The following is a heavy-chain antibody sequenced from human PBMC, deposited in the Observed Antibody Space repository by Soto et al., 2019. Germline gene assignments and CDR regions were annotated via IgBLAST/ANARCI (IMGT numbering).Heavy chain of an antibody. CDR2: IIPIFGTA. CDR3: ARSVGATPGNFDY. D-gene: IGHD1-26*01. J-gene: IGHJ4*02. V-gene: IGHV1-69*05. CDR1: GGTFSSYA. Sequence: QVQLVQSGAEVKKPGSSVKVSCKASGGTFSSYAISWVRQAPGQGLEWMGGIIPIFGTANYAQKFQGRVPTTLDAXTSTAYMELSSLRSEDTAVYYCARSVGATPGNFDYWGQGTLVTVSS.